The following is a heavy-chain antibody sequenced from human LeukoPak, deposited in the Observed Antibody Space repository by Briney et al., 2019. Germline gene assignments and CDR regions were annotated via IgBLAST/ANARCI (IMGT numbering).Heavy chain of an antibody. CDR2: ISSSGSTI. CDR1: GFTFSSYE. Sequence: GGSLRLSCAASGFTFSSYEMNWVRQAPGKGLEWVSYISSSGSTIYYADSVKGRFTISRDNAKNSLYLQMNSLRAEDTAVYYCARGPIFDYDILTGFDYWGQGTLVTVSS. J-gene: IGHJ4*02. CDR3: ARGPIFDYDILTGFDY. V-gene: IGHV3-48*03. D-gene: IGHD3-9*01.